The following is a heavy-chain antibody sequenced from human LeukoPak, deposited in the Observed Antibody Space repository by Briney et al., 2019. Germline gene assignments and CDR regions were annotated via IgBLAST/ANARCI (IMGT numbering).Heavy chain of an antibody. J-gene: IGHJ4*02. CDR3: ARDFVGYYDSSGYYDY. D-gene: IGHD3-22*01. CDR2: IWYDGSNK. CDR1: GFTFSSYG. V-gene: IGHV3-33*01. Sequence: GGSPRLSCAASGFTFSSYGMHWVRQAPGKGLEWVAVIWYDGSNKYYADSVKGRFTISRDNSKDTLYLQMNSLRAEDTAVYYCARDFVGYYDSSGYYDYWGQGTLVTVSS.